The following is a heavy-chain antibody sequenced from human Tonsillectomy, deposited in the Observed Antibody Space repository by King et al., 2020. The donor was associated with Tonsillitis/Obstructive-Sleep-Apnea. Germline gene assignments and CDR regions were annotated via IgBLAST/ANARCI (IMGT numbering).Heavy chain of an antibody. J-gene: IGHJ4*02. CDR1: GYTFTTYG. Sequence: QLVQSGAEVKKPGASVKVSCKASGYTFTTYGISWVRQAPGQGLEWMGWISAYNGDTNYAQKLQDRVTMTTDTSTSTAYMEVRSLRSDDTAVYYCVRDSRSHYYDTSGYYTFEYWGQGTLVTVSS. CDR3: VRDSRSHYYDTSGYYTFEY. D-gene: IGHD3-22*01. CDR2: ISAYNGDT. V-gene: IGHV1-18*01.